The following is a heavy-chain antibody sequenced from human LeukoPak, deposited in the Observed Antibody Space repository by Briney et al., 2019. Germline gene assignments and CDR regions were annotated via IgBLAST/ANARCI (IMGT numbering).Heavy chain of an antibody. D-gene: IGHD3-10*01. CDR1: RFSVSSNY. J-gene: IGHJ4*02. CDR2: IGGRDGST. CDR3: AKGHYYGSGSLDY. V-gene: IGHV3-23*01. Sequence: GGSLRLSCAASRFSVSSNYMSWVRQAPGKGLEWVSAIGGRDGSTYYADSVKGRFTISRDNSMNTLYVQMNSLRAEDTAVYYCAKGHYYGSGSLDYWGQGTLVTVSS.